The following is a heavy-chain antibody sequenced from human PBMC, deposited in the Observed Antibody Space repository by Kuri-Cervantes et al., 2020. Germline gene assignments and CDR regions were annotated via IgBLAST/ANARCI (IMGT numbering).Heavy chain of an antibody. D-gene: IGHD6-19*01. J-gene: IGHJ4*02. CDR3: ARDRIAVAGYFDY. CDR2: IIPILGIA. CDR1: GYTFTSYT. Sequence: SVKVSCKASGYTFTSYTISWVRQAPGQGLEWMGRIIPILGIANYAQKFQGRVTITADKSASTAYMELSSLRSEDTAVYYCARDRIAVAGYFDYWGQGTRVTVAS. V-gene: IGHV1-69*04.